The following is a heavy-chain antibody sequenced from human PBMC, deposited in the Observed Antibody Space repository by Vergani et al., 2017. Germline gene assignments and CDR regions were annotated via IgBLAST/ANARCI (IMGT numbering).Heavy chain of an antibody. CDR2: IYYSGST. Sequence: QVQLQQWGAGLLKPSETLSLTCAVYGGSFSGYYWSWIRQPPGKGLEWIGYIYYSGSTNYNPSLKSRVTISVDTSKNQFSLKLSSVTAADPAVYYCARDPAGGAARPGVYYFDYWGQGTLVTVSS. CDR3: ARDPAGGAARPGVYYFDY. D-gene: IGHD6-6*01. CDR1: GGSFSGYY. V-gene: IGHV4-34*11. J-gene: IGHJ4*02.